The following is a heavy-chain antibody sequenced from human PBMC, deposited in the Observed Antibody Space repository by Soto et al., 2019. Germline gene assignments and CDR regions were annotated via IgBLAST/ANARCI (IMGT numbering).Heavy chain of an antibody. Sequence: ASVKVSCKASGYTFTGYYMHWVRQAPGQGLEWMGWINPNSGGTNYAQKFQGWVTMTRDTSISTAYMELSRLRSDDTAVYYCAREISSCSSTSCYGDFAYWGQGTLVTVSS. D-gene: IGHD2-2*01. CDR3: AREISSCSSTSCYGDFAY. J-gene: IGHJ4*02. V-gene: IGHV1-2*04. CDR1: GYTFTGYY. CDR2: INPNSGGT.